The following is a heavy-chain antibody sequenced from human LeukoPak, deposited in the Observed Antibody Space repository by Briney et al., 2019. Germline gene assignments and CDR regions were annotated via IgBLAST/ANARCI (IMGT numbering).Heavy chain of an antibody. CDR1: GGSLSDHY. CDR2: INPRGST. J-gene: IGHJ5*02. D-gene: IGHD2-15*01. Sequence: PSETLSLTCAVYGGSLSDHYWSWFRQPPGKGLEWIGEINPRGSTIYNPSLKSRDTISVDTSKNQFSLNLSSVTAADTAVYYCAREPGYCSGGSCYGGWFDPWGQGTLVTVSS. CDR3: AREPGYCSGGSCYGGWFDP. V-gene: IGHV4-34*01.